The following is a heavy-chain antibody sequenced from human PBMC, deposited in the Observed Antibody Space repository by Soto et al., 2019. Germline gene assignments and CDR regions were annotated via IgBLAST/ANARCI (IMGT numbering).Heavy chain of an antibody. V-gene: IGHV3-21*01. CDR2: ISSTSNYI. CDR3: TREVRRGWFDP. Sequence: ESGGGLVKPGGSLRVSCAASGFTFSTYTMNWVRQAPGKGLEWVSSISSTSNYIYYADSVKGRFTISRDNAKKSLFLQMNSLRAEDTAIYYCTREVRRGWFDPLGQGTLVTVSS. CDR1: GFTFSTYT. J-gene: IGHJ5*02.